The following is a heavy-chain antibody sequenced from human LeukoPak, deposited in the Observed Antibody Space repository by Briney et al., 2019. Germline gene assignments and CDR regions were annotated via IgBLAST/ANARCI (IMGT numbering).Heavy chain of an antibody. V-gene: IGHV1-8*01. CDR3: ARGHRRCSSTSCYLGY. CDR1: GYTFTSYD. D-gene: IGHD2-2*01. Sequence: GASVKVSCKASGYTFTSYDINWVRQATGQGLEWMGWMNPNSGNTGYAQKFQGRDTMTRNTSISTAYMELSSLRSEDTAVYYCARGHRRCSSTSCYLGYWGQGTLVTVSS. J-gene: IGHJ4*02. CDR2: MNPNSGNT.